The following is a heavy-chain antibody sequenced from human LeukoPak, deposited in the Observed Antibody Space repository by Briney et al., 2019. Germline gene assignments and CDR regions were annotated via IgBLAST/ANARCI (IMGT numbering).Heavy chain of an antibody. D-gene: IGHD6-13*01. J-gene: IGHJ4*02. CDR2: ISSSGSTI. CDR1: GFIFSSYW. Sequence: GGSLRLSCAASGFIFSSYWMDWVRQAPGKGLEWVSYISSSGSTIYYADSVKGRFTISRDNAKNSLYLQMNSLRAEDTAVYYCARDLAAAGTLTDYWGQGTLVTVSS. CDR3: ARDLAAAGTLTDY. V-gene: IGHV3-48*04.